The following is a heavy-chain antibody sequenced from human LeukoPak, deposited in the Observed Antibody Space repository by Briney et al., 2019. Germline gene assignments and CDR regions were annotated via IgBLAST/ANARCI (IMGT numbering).Heavy chain of an antibody. D-gene: IGHD5-12*01. Sequence: SETLSLTCTVSGGSISSYYWSWIRQPPGRGLEWIGYIYYSGSTNYNPSLKSRVTISVDTSKNQFSLKLSAVTAADTAAYYCARATLKAGNDAFDIWGKGTMVTVSS. J-gene: IGHJ3*02. CDR3: ARATLKAGNDAFDI. CDR1: GGSISSYY. V-gene: IGHV4-59*01. CDR2: IYYSGST.